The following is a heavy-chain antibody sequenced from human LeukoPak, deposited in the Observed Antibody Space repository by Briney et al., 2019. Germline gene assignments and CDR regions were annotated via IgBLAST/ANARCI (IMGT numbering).Heavy chain of an antibody. CDR1: GGSFSGYY. J-gene: IGHJ6*03. D-gene: IGHD3-10*01. V-gene: IGHV4-34*01. CDR3: ARGISGSYYSLYYYYYYMDV. CDR2: INHSGST. Sequence: SETLSLTCAVYGGSFSGYYWSWIRQPPGKGLEWIGEINHSGSTNYNPSLKSRVTISVDTSKNQFSLKLSSVTAADTAVYYCARGISGSYYSLYYYYYYMDVWGKGTTVTVSS.